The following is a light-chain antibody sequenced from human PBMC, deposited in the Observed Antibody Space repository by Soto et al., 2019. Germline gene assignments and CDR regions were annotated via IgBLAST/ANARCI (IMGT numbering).Light chain of an antibody. Sequence: EIVLTQSPGTLSLSPGERATLSCRASQSLSTSYLAWYQQKPGQAPRLLIYGASRRPTGIPARFSGSGSGTDFTHTISRLEPEDFAVYYCQQYGSSPPGTFGQGTKVYIK. CDR2: GAS. V-gene: IGKV3-20*01. CDR1: QSLSTSY. CDR3: QQYGSSPPGT. J-gene: IGKJ1*01.